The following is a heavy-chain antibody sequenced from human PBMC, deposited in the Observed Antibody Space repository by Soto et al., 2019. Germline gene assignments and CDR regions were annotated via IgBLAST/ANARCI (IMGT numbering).Heavy chain of an antibody. V-gene: IGHV1-69*01. CDR1: GGTFSGYA. CDR3: ARGGCSSTSCYGTRYGMDV. D-gene: IGHD2-2*01. Sequence: QVQLVQSGAEVKKPGSSVKVSCKASGGTFSGYAISWVRQAPGQGLEWMGGIIPIFGTANYAQKFQGRVTITADESTSTAYMELSSLRSEDTAVYYCARGGCSSTSCYGTRYGMDVWGQGTTVTVSS. CDR2: IIPIFGTA. J-gene: IGHJ6*02.